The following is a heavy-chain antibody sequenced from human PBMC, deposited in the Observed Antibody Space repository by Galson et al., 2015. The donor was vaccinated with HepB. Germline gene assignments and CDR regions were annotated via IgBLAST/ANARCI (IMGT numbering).Heavy chain of an antibody. V-gene: IGHV3-74*03. D-gene: IGHD3-9*01. Sequence: SLRLSCAASGFALSSYWMHWVRQAPGKGLVWVSRIYNEGSSATYADSVKGRFTISRDNAQNTLYLQMTSLRAEDTAVYFCVRGYTGYGNFDYWGQGALVTVSS. J-gene: IGHJ4*02. CDR3: VRGYTGYGNFDY. CDR1: GFALSSYW. CDR2: IYNEGSSA.